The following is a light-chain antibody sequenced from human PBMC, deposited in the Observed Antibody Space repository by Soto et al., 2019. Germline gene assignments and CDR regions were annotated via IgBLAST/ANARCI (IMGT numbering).Light chain of an antibody. CDR1: QSVTSN. Sequence: EIVMTQSPATLSVSPGERATLSCRVSQSVTSNLAWYQQKPGQAPRLLIYGASARATGIPARFSGSGSGTEFTLTISSLQSEDFAVCYCQQYNNWPGTFGQGTKVEIK. CDR2: GAS. CDR3: QQYNNWPGT. V-gene: IGKV3-15*01. J-gene: IGKJ1*01.